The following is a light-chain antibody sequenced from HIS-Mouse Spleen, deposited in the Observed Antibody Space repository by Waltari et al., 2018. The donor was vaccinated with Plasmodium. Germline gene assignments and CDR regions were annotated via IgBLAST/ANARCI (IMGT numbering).Light chain of an antibody. V-gene: IGKV1-39*01. CDR2: AAP. J-gene: IGKJ3*01. CDR3: QQSDSTPRT. Sequence: DIQMTQSPSSMSASVGDRVTITCRASQGISNKLNWYQQKPGKTPKRLIYAAPSLQSGTPSRFSDSGSGADYTLTIRSLQPGDFATYYCQQSDSTPRTFGPGTKVDIK. CDR1: QGISNK.